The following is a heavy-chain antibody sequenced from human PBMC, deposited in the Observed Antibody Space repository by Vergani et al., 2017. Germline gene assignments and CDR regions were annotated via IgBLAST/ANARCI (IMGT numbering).Heavy chain of an antibody. CDR1: GGSITYGAFY. CDR3: VRGGRGDHGDFWSRLGP. CDR2: IYYSENK. J-gene: IGHJ5*02. D-gene: IGHD3-3*01. V-gene: IGHV4-39*01. Sequence: QLQLQESGPGLVKPSETLSLTCTVSGGSITYGAFYWGWIRQSPGKGLEWIGSIYYSENKFYNPSLESRVTLSIDTTKNQFSLKLKSVTAADTAVYYCVRGGRGDHGDFWSRLGPWGQGTRVIVSS.